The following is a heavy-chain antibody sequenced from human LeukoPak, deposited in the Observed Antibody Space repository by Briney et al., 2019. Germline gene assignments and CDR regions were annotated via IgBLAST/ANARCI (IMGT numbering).Heavy chain of an antibody. Sequence: QPGRSLRLSCAASGFTSSSYAMHWVRQAPGKGLEWVAVISYDGSNKYYADSVKGRFTISRDNSKNTLYLQMNSLRAEDTAVYYCARDSVPKGDPFDYWGQGTLVTVSS. CDR2: ISYDGSNK. J-gene: IGHJ4*02. CDR3: ARDSVPKGDPFDY. CDR1: GFTSSSYA. D-gene: IGHD2-21*02. V-gene: IGHV3-30*04.